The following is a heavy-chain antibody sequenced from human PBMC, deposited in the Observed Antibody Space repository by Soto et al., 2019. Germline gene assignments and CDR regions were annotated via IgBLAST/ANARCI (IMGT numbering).Heavy chain of an antibody. CDR2: TNPGNGNT. J-gene: IGHJ4*02. CDR1: GYTFTMYG. D-gene: IGHD3-22*01. CDR3: ARGGYFDSSNYLAY. V-gene: IGHV1-3*01. Sequence: ASVKVSCKASGYTFTMYGINCVRQAPVRGLEWMGWTNPGNGNTKYSQQFQGRVIIDRDTSASTAYMELSSLRSEDTAVYYCARGGYFDSSNYLAYWGLGTLVTVSS.